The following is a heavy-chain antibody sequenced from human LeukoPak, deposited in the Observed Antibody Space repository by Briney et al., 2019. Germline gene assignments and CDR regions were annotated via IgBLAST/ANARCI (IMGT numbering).Heavy chain of an antibody. J-gene: IGHJ6*04. CDR1: GFTLSGDA. V-gene: IGHV3-64*01. CDR3: ARYNGSTGVYGMDV. CDR2: ISSPGTIT. D-gene: IGHD3-10*01. Sequence: RGSLRLSCAASGFTLSGDAMHWVRQGPGKGLEYVAGISSPGTITDYGISVKARFTISRDNSKNKLYLQMGSLRAEDTAVYYCARYNGSTGVYGMDVWGKGTTVTVSS.